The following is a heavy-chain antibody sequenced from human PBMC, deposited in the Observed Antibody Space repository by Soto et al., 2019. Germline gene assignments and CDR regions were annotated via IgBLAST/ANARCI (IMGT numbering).Heavy chain of an antibody. V-gene: IGHV4-4*02. Sequence: SETLSLTCAVSSGSISSSNWWSWVRQPPGKGLEWIGEIYHSGSTNYNPSLKSRVTISVDKSKNQFSLKMGSVTAANTAVYYCARDSSGEQVLDYWGQGTLVTVSS. CDR2: IYHSGST. CDR1: SGSISSSNW. CDR3: ARDSSGEQVLDY. D-gene: IGHD6-19*01. J-gene: IGHJ4*02.